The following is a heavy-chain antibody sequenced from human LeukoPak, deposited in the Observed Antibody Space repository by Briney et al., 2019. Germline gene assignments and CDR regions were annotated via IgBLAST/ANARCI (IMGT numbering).Heavy chain of an antibody. V-gene: IGHV3-48*04. CDR1: GFTFSSWS. Sequence: PGGSLRLSCVASGFTFSSWSMNWVRQAPGKGLEWLSYISGTSSTIYYADSVKGRFTISRDNAKNSLYLQMNSLRAEDTAVYYCARPRTAEYYFDYWGQGMLVTVSS. CDR2: ISGTSSTI. CDR3: ARPRTAEYYFDY. J-gene: IGHJ4*02.